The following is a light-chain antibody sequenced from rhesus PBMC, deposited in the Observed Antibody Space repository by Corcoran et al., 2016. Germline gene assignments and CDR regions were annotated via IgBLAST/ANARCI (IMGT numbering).Light chain of an antibody. CDR2: KAS. CDR3: QQYSSTPYS. V-gene: IGKV1-22*01. J-gene: IGKJ2*01. CDR1: QSISSW. Sequence: DIQMTQSPSSLSASVGDRVTITRLASQSISSWLAWYQPNPWKAPNLLIYKASILQSGVPSRFSGNGAGTDFTLTITGLQSEGFATYYCQQYSSTPYSFGQGTKVEIK.